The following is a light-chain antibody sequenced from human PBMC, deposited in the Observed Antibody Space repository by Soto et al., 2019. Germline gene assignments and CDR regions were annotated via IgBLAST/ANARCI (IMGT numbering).Light chain of an antibody. Sequence: PGERASLSCRASQSISGRYLAWYQQKPGQAPRLLIYDASSRATGIPERFSGSGSGTDFILTISRLEPEDFAVYYCQQYGSSPLTFGGGTKVEIK. V-gene: IGKV3-20*01. J-gene: IGKJ4*01. CDR1: QSISGRY. CDR2: DAS. CDR3: QQYGSSPLT.